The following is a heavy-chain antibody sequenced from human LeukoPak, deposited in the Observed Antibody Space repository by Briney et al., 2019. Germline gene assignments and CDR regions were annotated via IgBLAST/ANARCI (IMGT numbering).Heavy chain of an antibody. CDR2: IYSSGST. D-gene: IGHD1-7*01. CDR3: ARLANWNYVGVWFDP. J-gene: IGHJ5*02. V-gene: IGHV4-4*09. Sequence: PSETLSLTCTVSGVSISSYYWSWIRQPPGKGLEWIGYIYSSGSTNYNPSLKSRVTISVDTSKNQFSLKLSSVTAADTAVYYCARLANWNYVGVWFDPWGQGTLVTVSS. CDR1: GVSISSYY.